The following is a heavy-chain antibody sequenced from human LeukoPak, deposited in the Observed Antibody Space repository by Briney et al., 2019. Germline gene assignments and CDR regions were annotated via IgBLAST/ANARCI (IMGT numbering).Heavy chain of an antibody. J-gene: IGHJ4*02. D-gene: IGHD2-2*01. CDR3: ARDAATSVGMPHY. CDR1: GFTFSSYG. V-gene: IGHV3-33*01. CDR2: IWSDGSTK. Sequence: PGRSLRLSCVASGFTFSSYGMHCVRQTPAKGLEWVATIWSDGSTKYYVGSVKGRFTISRDSSKSTLYLQMNSLRAEDTAVYYCARDAATSVGMPHYWGQGTVVTVSS.